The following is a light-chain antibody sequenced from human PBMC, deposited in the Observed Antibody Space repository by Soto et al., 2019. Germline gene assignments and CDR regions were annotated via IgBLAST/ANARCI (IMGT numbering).Light chain of an antibody. CDR1: QGISSY. Sequence: DIQLTQSPSFLSASVGDSVTVTCRASQGISSYLVWYQQKPGKAPNLLLYAASTLQSGVPSRFSGSGSGTEFTLTISSLQPEDFATYYCQQLNSYPLTFGGGTKVEI. CDR2: AAS. V-gene: IGKV1-9*01. J-gene: IGKJ4*01. CDR3: QQLNSYPLT.